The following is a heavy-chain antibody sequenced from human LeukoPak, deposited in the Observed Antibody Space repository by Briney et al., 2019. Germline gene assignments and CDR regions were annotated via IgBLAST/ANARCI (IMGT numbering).Heavy chain of an antibody. CDR1: GGSISSSSYY. V-gene: IGHV4-39*07. CDR2: IYYSGST. D-gene: IGHD2-2*01. Sequence: SETLSLTCTVSGGSISSSSYYWGWIRQPPGKGLEWIGSIYYSGSTYYNPSLKSRVTISVDTSKNQFSLKLSSVTAANTAVYYCARDRLVQPFDYWGQGTLVTVSS. CDR3: ARDRLVQPFDY. J-gene: IGHJ4*02.